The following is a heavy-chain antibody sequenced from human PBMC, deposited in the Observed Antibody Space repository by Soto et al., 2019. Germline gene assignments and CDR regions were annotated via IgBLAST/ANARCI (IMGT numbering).Heavy chain of an antibody. CDR2: MNEYGSER. CDR3: ARATGEDKEEY. Sequence: GGSLRLSCSASGFIFSSYWISWLRQAPGKGLEWVASMNEYGSERYYVDSVKGRFTISRDNAKNSLYLQMNSLRAEDTAVYYCARATGEDKEEYWGQGTLVTVSS. V-gene: IGHV3-7*04. J-gene: IGHJ4*02. D-gene: IGHD3-10*01. CDR1: GFIFSSYW.